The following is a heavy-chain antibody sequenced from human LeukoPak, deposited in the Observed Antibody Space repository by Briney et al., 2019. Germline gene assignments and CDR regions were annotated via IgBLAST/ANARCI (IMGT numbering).Heavy chain of an antibody. D-gene: IGHD2-8*01. V-gene: IGHV3-53*01. Sequence: GGSLRLSCAASGFTVSSNYMSWVRQAPGKGLEWVSVIYSGGSTYYADSVKGRFTISRDNSKNTLYPQMNSLKTEDTAVYYCTRVGGYCTNGVCFWFDPWGQGTLVTVSS. CDR2: IYSGGST. CDR1: GFTVSSNY. J-gene: IGHJ5*02. CDR3: TRVGGYCTNGVCFWFDP.